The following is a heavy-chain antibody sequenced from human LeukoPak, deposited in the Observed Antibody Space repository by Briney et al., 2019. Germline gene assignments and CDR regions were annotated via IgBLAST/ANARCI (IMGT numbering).Heavy chain of an antibody. V-gene: IGHV1-8*01. CDR3: ARGLGGSSSGEIYNWFDP. Sequence: GASVKVSCKASGYTFASYDINWVRQATGQGLEWMGWMNPNSGNTGYAQKFQGRVTMTRNTSISTAYMELSSLRSEDTAVYYCARGLGGSSSGEIYNWFDPWGQGTLVTVSS. D-gene: IGHD6-13*01. CDR1: GYTFASYD. J-gene: IGHJ5*02. CDR2: MNPNSGNT.